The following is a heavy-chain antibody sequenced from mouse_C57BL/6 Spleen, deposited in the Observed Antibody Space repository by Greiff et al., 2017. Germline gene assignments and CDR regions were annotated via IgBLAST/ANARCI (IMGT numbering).Heavy chain of an antibody. CDR3: ARASTDHWYFDG. Sequence: VQLQQPGAELVMPGASVKLSCKASGYTFTSYWMHWVKQRPGQGLEWIGEIDPSDSYTNYNQKFKGKSTLTVDKSSSTAYMQLSSLTSEDSAVYYCARASTDHWYFDGWGTGTTVTVSS. CDR1: GYTFTSYW. J-gene: IGHJ1*03. D-gene: IGHD1-1*01. CDR2: IDPSDSYT. V-gene: IGHV1-69*01.